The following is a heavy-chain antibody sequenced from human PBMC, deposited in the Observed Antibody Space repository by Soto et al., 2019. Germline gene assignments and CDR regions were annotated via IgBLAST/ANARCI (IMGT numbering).Heavy chain of an antibody. V-gene: IGHV1-69*02. D-gene: IGHD6-6*01. CDR2: IIPILGIA. CDR3: ARHLTGSRSSGRRVNY. Sequence: QVQLVQSGAEVKKPGSSVKVSCKASGGSFSSYTISWVRQAPGHGLEWMGRIIPILGIANYAQKFQGRVTITADKSPSTDYMELSSLRSEDTAVYYCARHLTGSRSSGRRVNYWGQGTLVTVSS. CDR1: GGSFSSYT. J-gene: IGHJ4*02.